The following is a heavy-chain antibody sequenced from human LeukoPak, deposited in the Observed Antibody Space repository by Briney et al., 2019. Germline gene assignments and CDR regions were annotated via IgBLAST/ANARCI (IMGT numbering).Heavy chain of an antibody. Sequence: SETLSLTCAVYGGSFSDYWWTWIRQSPGKGLEWIGEVNHSGRTNYNPSLKSRVSISVDRSKKQFSLKLTSVTAADTALYYCARRSGTPRFYFDYWGQGTLVTVSS. V-gene: IGHV4-34*01. CDR1: GGSFSDYW. D-gene: IGHD3-10*01. CDR2: VNHSGRT. CDR3: ARRSGTPRFYFDY. J-gene: IGHJ4*02.